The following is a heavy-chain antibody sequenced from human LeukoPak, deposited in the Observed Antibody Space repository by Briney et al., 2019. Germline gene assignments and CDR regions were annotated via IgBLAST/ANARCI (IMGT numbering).Heavy chain of an antibody. J-gene: IGHJ4*02. CDR2: IYYGGST. V-gene: IGHV4-39*01. Sequence: PSGTLPLTCTVSGFSISDYSFYWGWLRQPPGKGLDWIGSIYYGGSTYYNPSLKSRVTISVDTSKNQFSLKLSSVTAADTAVYYCASHRVGATAFYYFDYWGQGTLVTVSS. CDR1: GFSISDYSFY. CDR3: ASHRVGATAFYYFDY. D-gene: IGHD1-26*01.